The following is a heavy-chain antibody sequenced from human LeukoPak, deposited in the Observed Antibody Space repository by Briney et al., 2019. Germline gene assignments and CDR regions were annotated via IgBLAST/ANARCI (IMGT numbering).Heavy chain of an antibody. CDR2: INHSGST. V-gene: IGHV4-34*01. CDR1: GGSFSGYY. D-gene: IGHD3-3*01. J-gene: IGHJ3*02. Sequence: SETLSLTCAVYGGSFSGYYWSWIRQPPGKGLEWIGEINHSGSTNYSPSLKSRVTISVDTSKNQFSLKLSSVTAADTAVYYCARGSFTIFGVVIIGEGDAFDIWGQGTMVTVPS. CDR3: ARGSFTIFGVVIIGEGDAFDI.